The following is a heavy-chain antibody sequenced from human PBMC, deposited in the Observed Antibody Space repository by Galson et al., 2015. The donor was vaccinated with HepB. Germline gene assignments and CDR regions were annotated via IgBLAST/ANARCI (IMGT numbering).Heavy chain of an antibody. CDR3: ARGRGITFGGVNPYYYYGMDV. J-gene: IGHJ6*02. V-gene: IGHV4-34*01. CDR1: GGSFSGYY. Sequence: LSLTCAVYGGSFSGYYWSWIRQPPGKGLEWIGEINHSGSTNYNPSLKSRVTISVDTSKNQFSLKLSSVTAADTAVYYCARGRGITFGGVNPYYYYGMDVWGQGTTVTVSS. CDR2: INHSGST. D-gene: IGHD3-16*01.